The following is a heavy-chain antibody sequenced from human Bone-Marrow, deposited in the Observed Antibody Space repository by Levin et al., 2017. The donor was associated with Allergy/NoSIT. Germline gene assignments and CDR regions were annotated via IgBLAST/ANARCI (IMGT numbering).Heavy chain of an antibody. CDR2: ISADGGNT. V-gene: IGHV3-23*01. CDR1: GFTFRSYS. CDR3: AKGSGWSPNSDRKKNWFDP. D-gene: IGHD6-19*01. J-gene: IGHJ5*02. Sequence: GGSLRLSCAASGFTFRSYSMSWVRQAPGKGLEWVSGISADGGNTYYADSVKGRFTISRDNSKNTLYLQMDSLRAEDTAVYYCAKGSGWSPNSDRKKNWFDPWGQGTLVTVSS.